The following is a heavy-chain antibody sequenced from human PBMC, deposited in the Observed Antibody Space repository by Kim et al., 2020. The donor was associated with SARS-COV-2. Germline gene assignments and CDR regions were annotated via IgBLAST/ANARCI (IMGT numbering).Heavy chain of an antibody. CDR2: INAQGGNT. J-gene: IGHJ4*02. Sequence: ASVKVSCKASDNTFAIYDVSWVRQAPGQGLEWMGRINAQGGNTYYAQNVQGRVTITKDTSTSTAFMELSSLRSDDTAVYFCLSGRYHTYWGQGTLVTVSS. D-gene: IGHD2-2*01. V-gene: IGHV1-18*01. CDR3: LSGRYHTY. CDR1: DNTFAIYD.